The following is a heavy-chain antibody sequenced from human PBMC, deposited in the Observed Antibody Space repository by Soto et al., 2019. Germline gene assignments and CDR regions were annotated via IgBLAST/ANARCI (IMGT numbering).Heavy chain of an antibody. CDR2: ISYDGGNK. V-gene: IGHV3-30-3*01. D-gene: IGHD3-3*01. CDR1: NFVFSVYS. J-gene: IGHJ4*02. Sequence: QLVESGGGVVQPERSLKLSCTASNFVFSVYSLHWVRQAPGKGLEWVALISYDGGNKYYADSVKGRFTISRDNSKNXLXLQMNSLRREDTAVYYCARDKDQYDFWGGTLDSWGQGTLVTVSS. CDR3: ARDKDQYDFWGGTLDS.